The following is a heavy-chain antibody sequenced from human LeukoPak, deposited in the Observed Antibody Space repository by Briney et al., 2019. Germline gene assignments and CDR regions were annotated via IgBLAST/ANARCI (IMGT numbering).Heavy chain of an antibody. J-gene: IGHJ4*02. CDR1: GFTFSSYA. CDR2: ISYDGSNK. V-gene: IGHV3-30-3*01. D-gene: IGHD5-18*01. CDR3: ARDVDTAMAPIDY. Sequence: PGGSLRLSCAASGFTFSSYAMHWVRQAPGKGLEWVAVISYDGSNKYYADSVKGRFTISRDNSKNTLYLQMNSLRAEDTAVYYCARDVDTAMAPIDYWGQGTLVTVSS.